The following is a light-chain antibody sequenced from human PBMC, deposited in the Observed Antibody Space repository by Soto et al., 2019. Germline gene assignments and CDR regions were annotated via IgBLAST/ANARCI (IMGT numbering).Light chain of an antibody. J-gene: IGKJ1*01. CDR2: DAS. V-gene: IGKV3-11*01. Sequence: ENVFTQSPAALSLSPGERATLSCRASQSVSSYLAWYQQKPGQAPRLLIYDASNRATGIPARFSGSGSGTDFTLTISSLEPEDFAVYYCQQRSNWPWTFGQGTKVDIK. CDR1: QSVSSY. CDR3: QQRSNWPWT.